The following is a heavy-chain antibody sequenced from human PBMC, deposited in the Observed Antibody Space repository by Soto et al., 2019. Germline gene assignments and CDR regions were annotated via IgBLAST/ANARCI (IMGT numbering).Heavy chain of an antibody. CDR3: AREIVTAGGNNYFDP. CDR2: VYHTGDT. D-gene: IGHD2-21*02. Sequence: SSETLSLTCGVSGGTVASSHWWSWVRQSPGGGLEWIGNVYHTGDTNFNPSLQSRVTISVDKSNNQFSLRLNSLTAADTAVYFCAREIVTAGGNNYFDPWGPGTLVTV. V-gene: IGHV4-4*02. J-gene: IGHJ5*02. CDR1: GGTVASSHW.